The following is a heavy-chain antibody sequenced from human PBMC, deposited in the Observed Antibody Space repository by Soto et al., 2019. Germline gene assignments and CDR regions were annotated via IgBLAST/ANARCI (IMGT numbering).Heavy chain of an antibody. D-gene: IGHD3-16*02. V-gene: IGHV3-23*01. CDR2: ISGSGGST. CDR1: GFTFSSYA. Sequence: GGSLRLSCAASGFTFSSYAMSWVRQAPGKGLEWVSAISGSGGSTYYADSVKGRFTISRDNSKNTLYLQMNSLRAEDTAVYYCAISHADDYVWGSYRYKDYWGQGTLVTVSS. J-gene: IGHJ4*02. CDR3: AISHADDYVWGSYRYKDY.